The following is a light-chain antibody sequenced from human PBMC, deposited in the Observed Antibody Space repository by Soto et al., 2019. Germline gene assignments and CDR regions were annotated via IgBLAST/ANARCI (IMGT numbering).Light chain of an antibody. J-gene: IGKJ1*01. CDR3: LQYSSHSWT. CDR2: DAS. CDR1: RSISDW. Sequence: DIPITQSPSTLSPSVGASPAMXIRASRSISDWLAWYQQKPGKAPKLLIFDASSLKSGVPSRFSGSGSGTEFTLTISGLQPDDVATYYCLQYSSHSWTFGQGTKVDIK. V-gene: IGKV1-5*01.